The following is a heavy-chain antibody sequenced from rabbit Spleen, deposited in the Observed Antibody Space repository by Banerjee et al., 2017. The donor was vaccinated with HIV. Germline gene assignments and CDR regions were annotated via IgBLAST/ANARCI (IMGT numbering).Heavy chain of an antibody. V-gene: IGHV1S45*01. CDR1: GVSFSDKDV. CDR3: ARGGGL. CDR2: INIVTGKS. Sequence: EQLEESGGGLVKPEGSLTLTCKASGVSFSDKDVMCWVRQAPGKGLEWIACINIVTGKSVYASWAKGRFTISKTSSTTVTLQMTSLTAADTATYLCARGGGLWGPGTLVTVS. J-gene: IGHJ4*01.